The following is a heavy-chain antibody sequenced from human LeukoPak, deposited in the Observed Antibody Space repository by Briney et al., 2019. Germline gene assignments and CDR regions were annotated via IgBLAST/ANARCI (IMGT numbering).Heavy chain of an antibody. V-gene: IGHV4-59*11. CDR3: ARLYDSSGYTNWFDP. J-gene: IGHJ5*02. D-gene: IGHD3-22*01. CDR2: IYYSGST. Sequence: SETLSLTCTVSGGSISSHYWSWIRQPPGKGLEWIGYIYYSGSTKYNPSLKSRVTISVDTSENQFSLKLSSVTAADTAVYYCARLYDSSGYTNWFDPWGQGTLVTVSS. CDR1: GGSISSHY.